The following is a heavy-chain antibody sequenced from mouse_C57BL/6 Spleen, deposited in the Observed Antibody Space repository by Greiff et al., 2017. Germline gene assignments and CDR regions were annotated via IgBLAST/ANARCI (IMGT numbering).Heavy chain of an antibody. J-gene: IGHJ4*01. CDR3: ARSYHCAMDY. Sequence: VQLQQSGPELVKPGASVKISCKASGYAFSSSWMNWVKQRPGRGLEWIGRIYPGDGDTNYNGKFKGKATLTADKSSSTAYMQLSSLTSEDSAVYFCARSYHCAMDYWGQGTSVTVSS. CDR1: GYAFSSSW. V-gene: IGHV1-82*01. CDR2: IYPGDGDT. D-gene: IGHD1-1*01.